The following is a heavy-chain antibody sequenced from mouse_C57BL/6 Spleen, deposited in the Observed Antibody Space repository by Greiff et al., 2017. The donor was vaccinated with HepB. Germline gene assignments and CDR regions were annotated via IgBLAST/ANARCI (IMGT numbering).Heavy chain of an antibody. J-gene: IGHJ4*01. CDR3: ARTYYSNYAGYAMDY. V-gene: IGHV5-17*01. Sequence: EVKLVESGGGLVKPGGSLKLSCAASGFTFSDYGMHWVRQAPEKGLEWVAYISSGSSTIYYADTVKGRFTISRDNAKNTLFLQMTSLRSEDTAMYYCARTYYSNYAGYAMDYWGQGTSVTVSS. CDR1: GFTFSDYG. CDR2: ISSGSSTI. D-gene: IGHD2-5*01.